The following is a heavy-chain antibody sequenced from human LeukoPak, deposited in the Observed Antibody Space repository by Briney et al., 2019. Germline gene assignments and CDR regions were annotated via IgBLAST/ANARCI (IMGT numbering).Heavy chain of an antibody. CDR3: ARVLDMIPVPGGMDV. CDR2: ISYDGSNE. CDR1: GFTFSSYG. D-gene: IGHD3-22*01. Sequence: GGSLRLSCAASGFTFSSYGMHCVRQAPGKGLEWVAVISYDGSNEYYADSVKGRFTISRDNSKNTLYLQMNSLRAEDTAVYYCARVLDMIPVPGGMDVWGQGTTVTVSS. J-gene: IGHJ6*02. V-gene: IGHV3-33*08.